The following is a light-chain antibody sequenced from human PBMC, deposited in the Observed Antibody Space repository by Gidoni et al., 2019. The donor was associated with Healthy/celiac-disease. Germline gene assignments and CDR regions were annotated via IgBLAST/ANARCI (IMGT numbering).Light chain of an antibody. Sequence: IVMTQSPATLSVCPGERATLSCRASQGVNSNLAWYQQKPGQAPRPLIYGASTRATGIPARFSGSGSRTEFTLTISSLQSEDFAVYYCQHYWSFGPGTKVDIK. CDR2: GAS. CDR1: QGVNSN. V-gene: IGKV3-15*01. CDR3: QHYWS. J-gene: IGKJ3*01.